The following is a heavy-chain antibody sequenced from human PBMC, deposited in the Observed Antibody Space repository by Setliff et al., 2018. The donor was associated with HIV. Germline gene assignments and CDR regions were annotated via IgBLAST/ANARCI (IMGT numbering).Heavy chain of an antibody. J-gene: IGHJ4*02. CDR3: ARIGRRGVTTPYYFDY. D-gene: IGHD3-10*01. CDR2: IHYNEKT. V-gene: IGHV4-39*01. CDR1: GGSASNSRYY. Sequence: SETLSLTCTVSGGSASNSRYYWAWIRQPPGKGLEYIGSIHYNEKTYYNPSLKSRVTISIDTSKNQSSLNLTSVTAADTAVYYCARIGRRGVTTPYYFDYWGQGTLVTVSS.